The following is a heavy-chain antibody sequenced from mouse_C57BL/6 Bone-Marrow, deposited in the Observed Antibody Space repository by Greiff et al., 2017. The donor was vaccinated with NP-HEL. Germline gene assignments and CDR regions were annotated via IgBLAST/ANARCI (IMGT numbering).Heavy chain of an antibody. CDR3: TRGIYYDYDGFAY. CDR2: IDPETGGT. Sequence: LQQSGAELVRPGASVTLSCKASGYTFTDYEMHWVKQTPVHGLEWIGAIDPETGGTAYNQKFKGKAILTADKSSSTAYMELRSLTSEDSAVYYCTRGIYYDYDGFAYWGQGTLVTVSA. CDR1: GYTFTDYE. V-gene: IGHV1-15*01. J-gene: IGHJ3*01. D-gene: IGHD2-4*01.